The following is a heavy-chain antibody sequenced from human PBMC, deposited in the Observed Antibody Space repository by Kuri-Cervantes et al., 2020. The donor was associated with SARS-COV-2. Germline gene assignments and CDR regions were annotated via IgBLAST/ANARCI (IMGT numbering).Heavy chain of an antibody. V-gene: IGHV1-2*04. CDR1: GYTFTGYY. D-gene: IGHD5-18*01. CDR3: ATDLRGYSYGYGG. CDR2: INPNSGGT. J-gene: IGHJ4*02. Sequence: ASVKVSCKASGYTFTGYYMHWVRQAPGQGLEWMGWINPNSGGTNYAQKFQGWVTMTRDTSISTAYMELSRLRSEDTAVYYCATDLRGYSYGYGGWGQGTLVTVSS.